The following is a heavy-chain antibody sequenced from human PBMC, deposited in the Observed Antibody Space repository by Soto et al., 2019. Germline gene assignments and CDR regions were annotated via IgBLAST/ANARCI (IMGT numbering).Heavy chain of an antibody. CDR3: ARVDYYGSGKTGYFYGMDI. CDR1: GGSISTAGYY. J-gene: IGHJ6*02. CDR2: IYYSGST. Sequence: SETLSLTCTVSGGSISTAGYYWSWIRQHPGEGLEWIGYIYYSGSTYYNPSLESRATISVDTSKNQFSLKLSSLSAADTAVYFCARVDYYGSGKTGYFYGMDIWGQGTPVTVSS. D-gene: IGHD3-10*01. V-gene: IGHV4-31*03.